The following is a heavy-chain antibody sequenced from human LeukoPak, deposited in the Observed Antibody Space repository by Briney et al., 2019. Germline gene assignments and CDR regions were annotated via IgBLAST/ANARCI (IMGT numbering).Heavy chain of an antibody. CDR3: ASGSKTYFDY. J-gene: IGHJ4*02. Sequence: GGSLRLSCAASGFTFSSYAMHWVRQAPGKGLEWVAVISYDGSNKYYADSVKGRFTISRDNSKNTLYLQMNSLRAEDTAVYYCASGSKTYFDYWGQGTLVTVSS. D-gene: IGHD5/OR15-5a*01. V-gene: IGHV3-30-3*01. CDR2: ISYDGSNK. CDR1: GFTFSSYA.